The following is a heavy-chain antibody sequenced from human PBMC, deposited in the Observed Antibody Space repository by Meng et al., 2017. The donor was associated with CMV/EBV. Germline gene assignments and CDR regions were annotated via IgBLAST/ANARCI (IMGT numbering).Heavy chain of an antibody. J-gene: IGHJ6*02. CDR2: IIPILGIA. Sequence: KVSCKASGGTFSSYAISWARQAPGQGLEWMGGIIPILGIANYAQKFQGRVTITADKSTSTAYMELSSLRSEDTAVYYCARAPRSSSPGPYYYYYGMDVWGQGTTVTVSS. V-gene: IGHV1-69*10. CDR1: GGTFSSYA. D-gene: IGHD6-13*01. CDR3: ARAPRSSSPGPYYYYYGMDV.